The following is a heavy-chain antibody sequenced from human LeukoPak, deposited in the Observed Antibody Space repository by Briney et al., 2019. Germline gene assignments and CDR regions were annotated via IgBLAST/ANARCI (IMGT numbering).Heavy chain of an antibody. D-gene: IGHD6-19*01. V-gene: IGHV3-48*04. J-gene: IGHJ2*01. Sequence: GGSLRLSCAASGSTFRSHTMNWVRQAPGKGLEWISYISNTGSVIYYADSVKGRFTISRDNAKNSLYLQMNSLRAEDTAVYYCARVPSSGWLNYWYFDLWGRGTLVTVSS. CDR3: ARVPSSGWLNYWYFDL. CDR1: GSTFRSHT. CDR2: ISNTGSVI.